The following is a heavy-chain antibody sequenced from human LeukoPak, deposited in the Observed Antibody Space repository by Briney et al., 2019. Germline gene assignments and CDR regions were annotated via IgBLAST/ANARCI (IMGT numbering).Heavy chain of an antibody. Sequence: PGGSLRLSCAASGFTFSSYSMNWVRQAPGKGLEWVSYISSSSSTIYYADSVKGRFTISRDNAKNSLYLQMNSLRAEDTAVYYCARDQAITIFGVVITAGADYWGQGTLVTVSS. CDR2: ISSSSSTI. CDR3: ARDQAITIFGVVITAGADY. D-gene: IGHD3-3*01. J-gene: IGHJ4*02. V-gene: IGHV3-48*01. CDR1: GFTFSSYS.